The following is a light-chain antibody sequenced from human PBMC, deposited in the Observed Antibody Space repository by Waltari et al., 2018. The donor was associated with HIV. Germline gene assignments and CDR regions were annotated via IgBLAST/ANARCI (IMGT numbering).Light chain of an antibody. CDR1: SNKVGNPG. V-gene: IGLV10-54*04. Sequence: QAGLTQPPSVSKGLSQTATLTCTGNSNKVGNPGAAWLQQHQGHPPKLLSYRDNKRPSGISERFSASRSGYTASLTITGLPPEDEADYFCSAWASSLSAVVFGGGTTLTVL. J-gene: IGLJ2*01. CDR3: SAWASSLSAVV. CDR2: RDN.